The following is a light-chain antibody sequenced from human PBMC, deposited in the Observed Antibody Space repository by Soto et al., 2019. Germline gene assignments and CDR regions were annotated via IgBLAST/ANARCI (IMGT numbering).Light chain of an antibody. Sequence: QSVLTQPASVSGSPGQSITISCTGTSSDVGGYNYVSWYQQHPGKAPKLMIYDVSDRPSGVSNRFSGSKSGNTASLTISGLQADDEADYYCSSYTSTIVVFGGGTKLTVL. CDR1: SSDVGGYNY. CDR3: SSYTSTIVV. J-gene: IGLJ2*01. CDR2: DVS. V-gene: IGLV2-14*01.